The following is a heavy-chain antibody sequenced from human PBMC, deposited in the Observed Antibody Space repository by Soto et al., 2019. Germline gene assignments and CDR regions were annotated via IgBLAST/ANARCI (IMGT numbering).Heavy chain of an antibody. CDR2: INHSGST. CDR1: RESFSGYD. J-gene: IGHJ6*04. D-gene: IGHD7-27*01. V-gene: IGHV4-34*01. Sequence: PENLSLTCACHRESFSGYDRHSILSSPGKERECIGEINHSGSTNYTPSLKSRVTISVDTSKNQCSLKLSSVTAADTAVYYCARGWGWSGYSYYYGVDVWGKVTT. CDR3: ARGWGWSGYSYYYGVDV.